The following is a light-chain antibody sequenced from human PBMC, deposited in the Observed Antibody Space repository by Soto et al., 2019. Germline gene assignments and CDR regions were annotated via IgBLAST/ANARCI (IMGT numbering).Light chain of an antibody. CDR2: GAS. Sequence: EIVLTQSPGTLSFSPGERATLSCRASQSVSNNYLAWYLHKPGQAPRLLIYGASSRATGIPDRFSGSGSGTDFTLTISRLEPEDFAVYYCQQYGSSSPITFGQGTRLDIE. CDR3: QQYGSSSPIT. V-gene: IGKV3-20*01. J-gene: IGKJ5*01. CDR1: QSVSNNY.